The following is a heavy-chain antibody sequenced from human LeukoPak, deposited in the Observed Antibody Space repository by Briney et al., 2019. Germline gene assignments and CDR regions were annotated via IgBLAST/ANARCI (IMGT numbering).Heavy chain of an antibody. CDR3: ATDWRGSYYFDY. CDR2: FDPEDGET. CDR1: GYTLTELS. J-gene: IGHJ4*02. V-gene: IGHV1-24*01. D-gene: IGHD3-3*01. Sequence: GASVKVSCKVSGYTLTELSTHWVRQAPGKGLEWMGGFDPEDGETIYAQKFQGRVTMTEDTSTDTAYMELSSLRSEDTAVYYCATDWRGSYYFDYWGQGTLVTVSS.